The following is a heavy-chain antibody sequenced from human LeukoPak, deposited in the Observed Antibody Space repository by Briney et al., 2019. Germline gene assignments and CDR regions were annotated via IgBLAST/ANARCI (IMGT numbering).Heavy chain of an antibody. V-gene: IGHV4-34*01. D-gene: IGHD3-10*01. CDR1: GGSFSGYY. CDR2: INHSGST. CDR3: ARGVNYYGSGSRYNWFDP. Sequence: PSETLSLTCAVYGGSFSGYYWSWIRQPPGKGLEWIGEINHSGSTNYNPSLESRVTISVDTSKNQFSLKLSSVTAADTAVYYCARGVNYYGSGSRYNWFDPWGQGTLVTVSS. J-gene: IGHJ5*02.